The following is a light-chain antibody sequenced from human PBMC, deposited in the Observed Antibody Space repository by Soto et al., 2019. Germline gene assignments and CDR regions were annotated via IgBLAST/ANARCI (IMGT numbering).Light chain of an antibody. CDR3: MQHKGFPHT. CDR1: QSLFDSLDGKTY. Sequence: DIVMTQTPLSLPVNPGEPAPISCRSSQSLFDSLDGKTYLDRYLQKPGQSPKLQIYTLSSRASGVPDRFISSRSCTAFTLNISSVESEEAGVYYCMQHKGFPHTLGGGTKVAIK. V-gene: IGKV2-40*01. CDR2: TLS. J-gene: IGKJ4*01.